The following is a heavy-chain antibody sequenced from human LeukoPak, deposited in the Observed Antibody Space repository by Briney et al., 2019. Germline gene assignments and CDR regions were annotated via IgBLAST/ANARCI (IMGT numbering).Heavy chain of an antibody. CDR1: GFTFSSFA. CDR3: SKGRTVTGTLTLDY. V-gene: IGHV3-30*04. CDR2: ISYDGSNE. Sequence: GGSLRLSCEASGFTFSSFAIHWVRQAPGKGLEGVAVISYDGSNEHYADSVRGRFTISRDNSKNTLYLQMNSLRAEDTAVYYCSKGRTVTGTLTLDYWGQGTLVTVSS. J-gene: IGHJ4*02. D-gene: IGHD6-19*01.